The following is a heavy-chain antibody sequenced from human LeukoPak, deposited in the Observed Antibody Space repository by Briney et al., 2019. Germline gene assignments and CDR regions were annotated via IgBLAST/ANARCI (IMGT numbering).Heavy chain of an antibody. D-gene: IGHD1-26*01. Sequence: PGGPLRLFCVASGFTFSSYEMNWVRQAPGKGLEGVSYMCGGGETMFYVDSVKGRFTIARDNADNTLSLQMNSRRAEVTAVYYCARCGRGGSNSMPFLDYWGQGALVTVSS. J-gene: IGHJ4*02. CDR1: GFTFSSYE. CDR3: ARCGRGGSNSMPFLDY. CDR2: MCGGGETM. V-gene: IGHV3-48*03.